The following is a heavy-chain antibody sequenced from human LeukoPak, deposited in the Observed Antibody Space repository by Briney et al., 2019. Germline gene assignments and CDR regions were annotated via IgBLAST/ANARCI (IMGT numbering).Heavy chain of an antibody. V-gene: IGHV3-74*01. J-gene: IGHJ2*01. D-gene: IGHD4-17*01. CDR2: ITGDGSST. CDR3: ARDTGWYFDL. CDR1: GFTFSGYW. Sequence: GGSLRLSCAASGFTFSGYWMRWVRQVPGKGLVWVSRITGDGSSTTYADSVKGRFTIPRDNAKNTVFLQMISLRAEDTAVYYCARDTGWYFDLWGRGTLVTVSS.